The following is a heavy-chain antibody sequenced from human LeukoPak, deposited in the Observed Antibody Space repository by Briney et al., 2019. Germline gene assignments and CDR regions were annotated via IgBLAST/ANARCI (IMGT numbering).Heavy chain of an antibody. D-gene: IGHD5-24*01. CDR2: INPSGGST. CDR1: GYRFTTYY. V-gene: IGHV1-46*01. CDR3: ARDRQKMNYYDGMDV. Sequence: ASVKVSCKASGYRFTTYYMHWVRQAPGQGLEWMGIINPSGGSTSYAQKFQGRVTMTRDTSASTVYMELSSLRSEDTAVYYCARDRQKMNYYDGMDVWGQGTTVTVSS. J-gene: IGHJ6*02.